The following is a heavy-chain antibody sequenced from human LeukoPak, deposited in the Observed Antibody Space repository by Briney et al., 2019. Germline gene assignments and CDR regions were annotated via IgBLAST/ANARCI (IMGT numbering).Heavy chain of an antibody. CDR2: IFHSGST. CDR1: SGSISSTHW. CDR3: ARASHDYGDYSHFDY. Sequence: SGTLSLTCAVSSGSISSTHWWNWVRQPPGKGLEWIGEIFHSGSTNYNPSLKSRVTISVDTSKNQFSLKLSSVTAADTAVYYCARASHDYGDYSHFDYWGQGTLVTVSS. J-gene: IGHJ4*02. D-gene: IGHD4-17*01. V-gene: IGHV4-4*02.